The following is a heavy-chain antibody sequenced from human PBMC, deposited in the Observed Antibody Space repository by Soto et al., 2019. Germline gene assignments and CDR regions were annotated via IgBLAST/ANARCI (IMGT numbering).Heavy chain of an antibody. Sequence: ASVKVSCKASGYTFTGYYMHWVRQAPGQGLEWMGWINPNSGGTNYAQKFQGWVTMTRDTSISTAYMELSRLRSDDTAVYYCARSDDYYDSSSPQPAFDIWGQGTMVTV. CDR2: INPNSGGT. D-gene: IGHD3-22*01. J-gene: IGHJ3*02. CDR1: GYTFTGYY. CDR3: ARSDDYYDSSSPQPAFDI. V-gene: IGHV1-2*04.